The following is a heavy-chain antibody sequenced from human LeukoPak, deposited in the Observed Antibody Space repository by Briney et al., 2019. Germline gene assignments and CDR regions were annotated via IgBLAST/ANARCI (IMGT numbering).Heavy chain of an antibody. Sequence: SETLSLTCTVSSGSISRYYWSWIRQPPGKGLDWIGYIYYTGSTYYNPSLKSRVTISVDTSKNQFSLKLNSVTAADTAVYYCARKSVAVRDAFDIWGQGTMVTVSS. CDR3: ARKSVAVRDAFDI. J-gene: IGHJ3*02. V-gene: IGHV4-59*01. CDR2: IYYTGST. CDR1: SGSISRYY. D-gene: IGHD6-19*01.